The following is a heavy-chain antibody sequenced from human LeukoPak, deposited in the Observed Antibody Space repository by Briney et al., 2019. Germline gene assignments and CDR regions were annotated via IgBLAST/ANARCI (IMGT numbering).Heavy chain of an antibody. CDR3: ARDVATAEYFDY. J-gene: IGHJ4*02. D-gene: IGHD6-13*01. CDR2: IYYSGST. V-gene: IGHV4-59*12. CDR1: GGSISSYH. Sequence: SETLSLTCTVSGGSISSYHWSWIRQPPGKGLEWIGYIYYSGSTNYNPSLKSRVTISVDTSKNQFSLKLSSVTAADTAVYYCARDVATAEYFDYWGQGTLVTVSS.